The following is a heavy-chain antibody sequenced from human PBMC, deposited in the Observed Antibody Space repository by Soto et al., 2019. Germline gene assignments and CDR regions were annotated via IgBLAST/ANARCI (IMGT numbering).Heavy chain of an antibody. CDR1: GYTFTSYG. J-gene: IGHJ4*02. Sequence: QVHLVQSGAEVKKPGASVKVSCKASGYTFTSYGITWVRQAPGQGLEWMGWISAHNGNTDYAQKLQGRVIVTRDTSTSTAYMELRSLRSDDTAVYYCARVRYGDYWGQGALVPVSS. D-gene: IGHD1-1*01. CDR2: ISAHNGNT. V-gene: IGHV1-18*01. CDR3: ARVRYGDY.